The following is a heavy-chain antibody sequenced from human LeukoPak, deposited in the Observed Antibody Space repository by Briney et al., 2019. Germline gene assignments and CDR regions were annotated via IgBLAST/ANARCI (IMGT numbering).Heavy chain of an antibody. J-gene: IGHJ4*02. CDR1: GGSFSGYY. CDR2: INHSGST. V-gene: IGHV4-34*01. Sequence: PSETLSLTCAVYGGSFSGYYWSWTRQPPGKGLEWIGEINHSGSTNYNPSLKSRVTISVDTSKNQFSLKLSSVTAADTAMYYCATGLQSSWYRPYFDYWGQGTLVTVSS. CDR3: ATGLQSSWYRPYFDY. D-gene: IGHD6-13*01.